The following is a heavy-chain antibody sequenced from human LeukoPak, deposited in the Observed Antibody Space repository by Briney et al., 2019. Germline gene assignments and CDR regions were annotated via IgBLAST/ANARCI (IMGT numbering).Heavy chain of an antibody. CDR3: ARSRWDYYDSSGYLLFDY. CDR1: GGSISSSSYY. Sequence: SETLSLTCTVSGGSISSSSYYWGWIRQPPGKGLEWIGSIYYSGSTYYNPSLKSRVTISVDTSKNQFSLKLSSVTAADTAVYYCARSRWDYYDSSGYLLFDYWGQGTLVTVSS. V-gene: IGHV4-39*07. D-gene: IGHD3-22*01. J-gene: IGHJ4*02. CDR2: IYYSGST.